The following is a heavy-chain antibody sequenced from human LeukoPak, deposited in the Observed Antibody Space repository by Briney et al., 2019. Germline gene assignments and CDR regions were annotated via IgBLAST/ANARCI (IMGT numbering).Heavy chain of an antibody. V-gene: IGHV4-59*12. CDR2: MYHGGNT. J-gene: IGHJ4*02. CDR1: GDSIKSYY. D-gene: IGHD6-19*01. Sequence: SETLSLTCTVSGDSIKSYYWSWIRQSLGKRLEWIGYMYHGGNTKYNPSLKSRVTISVDTSKNQFSLKLSSVTAADTAVYYCARGGRIAVAGRLDYWGQGTLVTVSS. CDR3: ARGGRIAVAGRLDY.